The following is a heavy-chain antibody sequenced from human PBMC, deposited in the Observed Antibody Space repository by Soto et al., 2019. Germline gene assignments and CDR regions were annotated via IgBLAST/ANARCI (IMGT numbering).Heavy chain of an antibody. Sequence: SETLSLTCTVSGGSICSGGYYWSWIRQHPGKGLEWIGYIYYSGSTYYNPSLKSRVTISVDTSKNQFSLKLSSVTAADTAVYYCARSENNYGDNWFDPWGQGTLVTVSS. J-gene: IGHJ5*02. V-gene: IGHV4-31*03. CDR3: ARSENNYGDNWFDP. CDR1: GGSICSGGYY. CDR2: IYYSGST. D-gene: IGHD4-17*01.